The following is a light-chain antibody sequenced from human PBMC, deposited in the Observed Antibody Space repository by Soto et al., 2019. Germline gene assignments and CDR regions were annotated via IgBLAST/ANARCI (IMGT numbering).Light chain of an antibody. CDR2: DAS. Sequence: DIHMTQSASTVSASLGDRVTITCRASQSISSWLAWYQQKPGKAPKLLIYDASSLESGVPSRFSGSGSGTEFTLTISSLQPDDFATYYCQQYNSYWTFGQGTKVDIK. CDR1: QSISSW. CDR3: QQYNSYWT. V-gene: IGKV1-5*01. J-gene: IGKJ1*01.